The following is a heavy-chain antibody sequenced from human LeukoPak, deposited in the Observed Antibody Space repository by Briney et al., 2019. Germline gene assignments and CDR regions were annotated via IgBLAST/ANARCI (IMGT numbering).Heavy chain of an antibody. J-gene: IGHJ4*02. CDR2: INHSGST. CDR1: GGSIRSYY. V-gene: IGHV4-34*01. D-gene: IGHD4-17*01. Sequence: TSETLSLTCIVSGGSIRSYYWSWIRQPPGKGLEWIGEINHSGSTNYNPSHKSRVTISVDTSKNQFSLKLSSVAAADTAVYYCARGYGDYGFDYWGQGTLVTVSS. CDR3: ARGYGDYGFDY.